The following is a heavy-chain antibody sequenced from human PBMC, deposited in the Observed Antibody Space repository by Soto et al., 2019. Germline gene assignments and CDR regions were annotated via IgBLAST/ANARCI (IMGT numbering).Heavy chain of an antibody. J-gene: IGHJ6*02. D-gene: IGHD2-21*02. CDR3: ARVMCGDCSAYYYYSMDV. CDR1: GFTFGTYT. V-gene: IGHV3-21*01. CDR2: IGTTSGYI. Sequence: VGSLRLSCTASGFTFGTYTMSWVRQAPGKGLEWVSSIGTTSGYIYYADSVRGRFTISRDNAGDSLYLQMSSLRAEDTAVYYCARVMCGDCSAYYYYSMDVWGQGTTVTVSS.